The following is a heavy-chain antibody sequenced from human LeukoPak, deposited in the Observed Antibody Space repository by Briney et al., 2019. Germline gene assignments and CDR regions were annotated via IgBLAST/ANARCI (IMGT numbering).Heavy chain of an antibody. CDR1: GGSFSGYY. CDR2: INHSGST. Sequence: SETLSLTCAVYGGSFSGYYWSWIRQPPGKGLEWIGEINHSGSTNYNPSLKSRVTISVDTSKNQFSLKLSSVTAADTAVYYCASSHGSGGSCYGYWDQGTLVTVSS. D-gene: IGHD2-15*01. V-gene: IGHV4-34*01. J-gene: IGHJ4*02. CDR3: ASSHGSGGSCYGY.